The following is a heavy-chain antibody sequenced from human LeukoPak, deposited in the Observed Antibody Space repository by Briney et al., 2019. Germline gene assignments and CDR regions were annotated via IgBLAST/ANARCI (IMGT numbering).Heavy chain of an antibody. V-gene: IGHV1-69*04. CDR1: GGTFNSYA. Sequence: GASVKVSCKASGGTFNSYAISWVRQAPGQGLEWMGRIIPILGIANYAQKFQGRVTVTADKSTSTAYMELSSLRSEDTAVYYCARGTVGSGFYYYGMDVWGQGTTVTVSS. J-gene: IGHJ6*02. CDR3: ARGTVGSGFYYYGMDV. D-gene: IGHD3-10*01. CDR2: IIPILGIA.